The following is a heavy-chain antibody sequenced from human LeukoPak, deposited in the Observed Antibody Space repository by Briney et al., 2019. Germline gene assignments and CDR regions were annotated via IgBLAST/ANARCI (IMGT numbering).Heavy chain of an antibody. V-gene: IGHV4-34*01. J-gene: IGHJ4*02. CDR2: INHSGST. Sequence: PSETLSLTCAVYGGSFSGYYWSWIRQPPGKGLEWIGEINHSGSTNYNPSLKSRVTISVDTSKNQFSLKLSSVTAADTAVYYCASGFPKRNLDYWGQGTLVTVSS. CDR1: GGSFSGYY. CDR3: ASGFPKRNLDY.